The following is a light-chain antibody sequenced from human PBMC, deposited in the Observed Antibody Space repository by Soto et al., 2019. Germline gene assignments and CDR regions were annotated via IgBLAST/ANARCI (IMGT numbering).Light chain of an antibody. V-gene: IGLV2-11*01. J-gene: IGLJ1*01. CDR1: SSDVGGYNY. Sequence: QSALTQPRSVSGSPGQSVTISCTGTSSDVGGYNYVSWYQQHPGKAPKLMIYDVSKRPSGVPDRFSGYKSSTTASLTISGHQAEDEADYYCCSYAGSYTLYAFGTGTKLTVL. CDR2: DVS. CDR3: CSYAGSYTLYA.